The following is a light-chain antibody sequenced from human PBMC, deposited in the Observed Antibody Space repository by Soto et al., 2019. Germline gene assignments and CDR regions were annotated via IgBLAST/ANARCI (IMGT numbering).Light chain of an antibody. J-gene: IGLJ1*01. CDR1: SSDVGGYNNY. CDR3: SSYAGSDNFV. V-gene: IGLV2-8*01. CDR2: EVS. Sequence: QSALTQPPSASGSPGQSVNISCTGTSSDVGGYNNYVSWYQQHPGKAPKLMIYEVSKRPSGVPDRFSGSKSGNTASLTVSGLQAEDEADYYCSSYAGSDNFVFGTGTKLTVL.